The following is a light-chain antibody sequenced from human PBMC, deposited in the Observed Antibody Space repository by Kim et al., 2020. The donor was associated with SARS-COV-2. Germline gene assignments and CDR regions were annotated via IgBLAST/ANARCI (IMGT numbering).Light chain of an antibody. J-gene: IGLJ1*01. CDR2: QDS. Sequence: SYELTQPPSVSVSPGQTDSITCSGDKLGDKYACWYQQKPGQSPVLVIYQDSKRPSGIPERFSGSNSGNTATLTISGTQAMDEADYYCQAWDSGTAVFGTGTKVTV. CDR1: KLGDKY. V-gene: IGLV3-1*01. CDR3: QAWDSGTAV.